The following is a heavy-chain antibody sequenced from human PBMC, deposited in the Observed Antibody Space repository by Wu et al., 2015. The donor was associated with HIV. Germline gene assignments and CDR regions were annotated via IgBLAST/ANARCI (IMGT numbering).Heavy chain of an antibody. J-gene: IGHJ4*02. CDR1: GATFSAYA. Sequence: QVQLVQSGAEVKKPGSSVKVSCKASGATFSAYAISWVRQAPGQGLEWMGGFIPLFDTSNYAQKFQGRVTITTDESTRTAYMELSSLTSEDTAVYYCARGHGSGWYSGGYGYWGQGNPGHRLL. CDR3: ARGHGSGWYSGGYGY. CDR2: FIPLFDTS. D-gene: IGHD6-19*01. V-gene: IGHV1-69*05.